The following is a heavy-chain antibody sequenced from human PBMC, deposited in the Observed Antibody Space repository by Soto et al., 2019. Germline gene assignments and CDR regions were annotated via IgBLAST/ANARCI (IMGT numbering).Heavy chain of an antibody. CDR1: GFSLSTSGVG. J-gene: IGHJ5*02. CDR2: IYWDDDK. D-gene: IGHD6-13*01. CDR3: AHAEETGYSSSWYRFDP. V-gene: IGHV2-5*02. Sequence: SGPTLVNPTRTLTLTCTFSGFSLSTSGVGVGWIRQPPGKALEWLALIYWDDDKRYSPSLKSRLTITKDTSKNQVVLTMTNMDPVDTATYYCAHAEETGYSSSWYRFDPWGQGTLVTVSS.